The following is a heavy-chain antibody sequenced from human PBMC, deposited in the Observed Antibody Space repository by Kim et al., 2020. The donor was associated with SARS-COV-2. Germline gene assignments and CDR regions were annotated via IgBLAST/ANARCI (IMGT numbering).Heavy chain of an antibody. D-gene: IGHD2-8*01. CDR2: ISGYNGDT. Sequence: ASVKVSCKATGYTFTNYGISWVRQAPGQGLEWMGWISGYNGDTNYAQSLQDRVTMTTDTSTSKAYMELRSLRSDDTAAYYCARDYFRSNGACSDCFVPWG. CDR3: ARDYFRSNGACSDCFVP. V-gene: IGHV1-18*01. J-gene: IGHJ5*02. CDR1: GYTFTNYG.